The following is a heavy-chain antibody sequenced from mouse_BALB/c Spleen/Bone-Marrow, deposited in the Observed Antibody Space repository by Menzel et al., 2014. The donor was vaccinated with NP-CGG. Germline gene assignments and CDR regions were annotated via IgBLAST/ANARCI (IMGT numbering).Heavy chain of an antibody. CDR3: ASPLITTVVAPFAY. CDR2: ISYSGST. D-gene: IGHD1-1*01. Sequence: VQLQQSGPSLVKPSQTLSLTCSVTGDSITSGYWNWIRKLPGNKLEYMGYISYSGSTYYNPSLKSRISITRDTSKNXYYLQLNSVTTEDTATYYCASPLITTVVAPFAYWGQGTLVTVSA. CDR1: GDSITSGY. V-gene: IGHV3-8*02. J-gene: IGHJ3*01.